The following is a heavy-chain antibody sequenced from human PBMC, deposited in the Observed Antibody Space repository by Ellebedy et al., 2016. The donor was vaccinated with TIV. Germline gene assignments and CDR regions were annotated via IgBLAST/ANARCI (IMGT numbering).Heavy chain of an antibody. D-gene: IGHD1-26*01. CDR2: ISGTGDST. CDR1: GLTFSSYA. CDR3: AKDQKVGHASSYYGMDV. Sequence: GESLKISCAASGLTFSSYAMGWVRQAPGRGLEWVSPISGTGDSTYYADSVEGRFTISRDNSKNTLYLQMNSLRPEDTAVYYCAKDQKVGHASSYYGMDVWGHGTTVTVS. V-gene: IGHV3-23*01. J-gene: IGHJ6*02.